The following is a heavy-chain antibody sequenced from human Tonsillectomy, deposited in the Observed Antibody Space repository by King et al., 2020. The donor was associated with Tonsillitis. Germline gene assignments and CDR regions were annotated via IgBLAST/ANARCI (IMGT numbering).Heavy chain of an antibody. D-gene: IGHD2-15*01. CDR3: ARDCWTGDVVVVAAMDV. Sequence: VQLVESGGGLVQPGGSLRLSCAASGFTFRTYWMSWVRQAPGKGLEWVANIKQDGSEKNYVDSVKGRLTISRDNAKNSLYLQMNSLRADDTAVYYCARDCWTGDVVVVAAMDVWGKGTTVTVSS. J-gene: IGHJ6*04. V-gene: IGHV3-7*01. CDR1: GFTFRTYW. CDR2: IKQDGSEK.